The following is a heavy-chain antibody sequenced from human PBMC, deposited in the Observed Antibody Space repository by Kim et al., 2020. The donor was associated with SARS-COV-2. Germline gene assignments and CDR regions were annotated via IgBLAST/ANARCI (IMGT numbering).Heavy chain of an antibody. D-gene: IGHD3-22*01. CDR1: GASISRSNDY. V-gene: IGHV4-39*01. CDR3: ARQLQQPYYDGSGPLDF. J-gene: IGHJ4*02. CDR2: IYYSGNA. Sequence: SETLSLTCTVSGASISRSNDYWGWIRQPPGKGLEWIGSIYYSGNAYYNPSLKSRVTTAIDTSKNQFFLNLTSVTAADTAIYYCARQLQQPYYDGSGPLDFWGQGTLVTVSS.